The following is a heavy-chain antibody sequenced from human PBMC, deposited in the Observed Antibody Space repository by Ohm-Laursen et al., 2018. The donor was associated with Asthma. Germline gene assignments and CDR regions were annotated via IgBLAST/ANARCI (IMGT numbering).Heavy chain of an antibody. J-gene: IGHJ6*02. CDR2: ISYDGSNK. CDR1: GFTFSSYA. Sequence: SLRLSCAASGFTFSSYAMHWFRQAPGKGLEWVAVISYDGSNKYYADSVKGRFTISRDNSKNTLYLQMNSLRAEDTAVYYCARDFNKGSGNYYYYYGMDVWGQGTTVTVSS. D-gene: IGHD3-10*01. CDR3: ARDFNKGSGNYYYYYGMDV. V-gene: IGHV3-30-3*01.